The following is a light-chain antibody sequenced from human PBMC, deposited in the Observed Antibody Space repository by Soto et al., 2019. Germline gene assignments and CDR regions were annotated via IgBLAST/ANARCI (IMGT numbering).Light chain of an antibody. J-gene: IGLJ2*01. CDR2: EVN. CDR3: SSYAGSKNFIL. Sequence: QSALTQPPSASGSPGRSVTISCTGTTSDVGGYNYVSWYQLHPGKVPKLIISEVNKRPSGVPDRFSGSKSGSTASLTVSGLQAEDEADYFCSSYAGSKNFILFGGGTKLTVL. CDR1: TSDVGGYNY. V-gene: IGLV2-8*01.